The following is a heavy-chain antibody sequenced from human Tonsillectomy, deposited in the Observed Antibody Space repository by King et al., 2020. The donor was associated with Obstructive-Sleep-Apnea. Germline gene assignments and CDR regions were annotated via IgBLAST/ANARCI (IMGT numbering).Heavy chain of an antibody. CDR2: ISPNSGAT. Sequence: QLVQSGAEVKKPGASVKVSCKASGYTFTGYYIHWVRQAPGQGLEWMGWISPNSGATQYAQKFQDRVTMTRDTSISTAYMDVSRLRSDDTAIYYRARDMSAYDSTSPAYWGQGTLVTVSS. CDR3: ARDMSAYDSTSPAY. D-gene: IGHD3-10*01. CDR1: GYTFTGYY. J-gene: IGHJ4*02. V-gene: IGHV1-2*02.